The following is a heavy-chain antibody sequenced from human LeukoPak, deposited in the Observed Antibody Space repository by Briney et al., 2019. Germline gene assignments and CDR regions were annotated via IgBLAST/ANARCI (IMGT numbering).Heavy chain of an antibody. CDR3: ARVRVSMIVVVIDY. Sequence: GGSLRLSCAASGFTFSSYWMSWIRQAPGKGLEWVANIKQDGSQKNYVDSVKGRFTISRDNAKNSLYLQMNSLRAEDTAVYYCARVRVSMIVVVIDYWGQGTLVTVSS. CDR2: IKQDGSQK. CDR1: GFTFSSYW. D-gene: IGHD3-22*01. J-gene: IGHJ4*02. V-gene: IGHV3-7*03.